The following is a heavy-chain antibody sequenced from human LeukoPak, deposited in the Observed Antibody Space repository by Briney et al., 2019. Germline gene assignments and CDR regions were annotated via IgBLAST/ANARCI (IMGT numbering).Heavy chain of an antibody. D-gene: IGHD6-6*01. V-gene: IGHV1-2*02. Sequence: ASVKVSCKASGYTFTGYYMHWVRQAPGQGLEWMGWINPNSGGTNYAQKFQGRVTMTRDTSISTAYMELSRLRSDDTAVYYCARSMSSSPRYYYYYYMDVWGKGTTVTVSS. CDR3: ARSMSSSPRYYYYYYMDV. J-gene: IGHJ6*03. CDR1: GYTFTGYY. CDR2: INPNSGGT.